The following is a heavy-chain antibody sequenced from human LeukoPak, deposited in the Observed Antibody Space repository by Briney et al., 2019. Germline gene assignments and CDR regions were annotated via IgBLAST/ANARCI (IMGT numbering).Heavy chain of an antibody. V-gene: IGHV3-23*01. CDR3: AKDPGVVPAHYFDY. CDR2: TGSTGVST. J-gene: IGHJ4*02. CDR1: GFTFSSYA. Sequence: PGGSLRLSCAASGFTFSSYAMNWVRQAPGKGLEWVSGTGSTGVSTFSADSVKGRFTVSRDNSKNTLSLQMNSLRAEDTAVYYCAKDPGVVPAHYFDYWGQGTLVTVSS. D-gene: IGHD2-2*01.